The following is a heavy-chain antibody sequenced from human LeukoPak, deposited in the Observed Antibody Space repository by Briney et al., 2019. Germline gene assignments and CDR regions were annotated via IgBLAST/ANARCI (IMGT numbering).Heavy chain of an antibody. Sequence: PGGSLRLSCAASGFTFNYYWMSWVRQAPGKGLEWVSLITWDGGSTYYADSVKGRFTISRDNSKNSLYLQMNSLRTEDTALYYCAKGKNTGSYLSHVDYWGQGTLVTVSS. V-gene: IGHV3-43*01. CDR2: ITWDGGST. CDR1: GFTFNYYW. D-gene: IGHD3-10*01. CDR3: AKGKNTGSYLSHVDY. J-gene: IGHJ4*02.